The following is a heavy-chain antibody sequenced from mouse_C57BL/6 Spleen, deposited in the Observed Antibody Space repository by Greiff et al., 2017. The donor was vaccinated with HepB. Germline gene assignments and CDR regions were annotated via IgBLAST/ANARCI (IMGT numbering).Heavy chain of an antibody. J-gene: IGHJ3*01. CDR2: IYPGDGDT. V-gene: IGHV1-80*01. D-gene: IGHD2-5*01. CDR3: ARGRSNGLFAY. CDR1: GYAFSSYW. Sequence: QVQLQQPGAELVKPGASVKISCKASGYAFSSYWMNWVKQRPGKGLEWIGQIYPGDGDTNYNGKFKGKATLTADKSSSTAYMQLSSLTSEDSAVYFCARGRSNGLFAYWGQGTLVTVSA.